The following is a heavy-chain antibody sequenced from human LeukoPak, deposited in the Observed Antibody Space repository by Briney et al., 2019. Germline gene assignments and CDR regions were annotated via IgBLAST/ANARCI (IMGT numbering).Heavy chain of an antibody. CDR3: ARGAIAAKNNWFDP. V-gene: IGHV4-31*03. Sequence: PSETLSLTYTVSGGSISSGGYYWSWIRQHPGKGLEWIGYIYYSGSTSYNPSLKSRVTISVDTSKNQFSLKLSSVTAADTAVYYCARGAIAAKNNWFDPWGQGTLVTVSS. CDR2: IYYSGST. CDR1: GGSISSGGYY. D-gene: IGHD2-15*01. J-gene: IGHJ5*02.